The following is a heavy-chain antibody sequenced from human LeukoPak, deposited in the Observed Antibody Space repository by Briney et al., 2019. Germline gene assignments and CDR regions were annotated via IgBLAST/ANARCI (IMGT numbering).Heavy chain of an antibody. CDR3: ARGAQYDSSPGGY. J-gene: IGHJ4*02. Sequence: GGSLRLSCAASGFTFSSSWMAWVRQAPGKGLEWVGNIKEDGTAKNYVVSVRGRFTTSRDNAKNSLYLQMNSLRAEDTALYHCARGAQYDSSPGGYWGQGTLVTVSS. CDR2: IKEDGTAK. CDR1: GFTFSSSW. V-gene: IGHV3-7*03. D-gene: IGHD3-22*01.